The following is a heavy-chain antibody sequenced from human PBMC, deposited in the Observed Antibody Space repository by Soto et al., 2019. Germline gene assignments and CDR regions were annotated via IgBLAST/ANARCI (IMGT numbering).Heavy chain of an antibody. CDR3: CGAPQLWDSPRYFDY. D-gene: IGHD3-16*01. CDR1: GGSISRPAYS. Sequence: LSLTCAISGGSISRPAYSWNWIRQSPGKGLGWIGSIYYRGNTYYNPALKSRVTMSIDRSKNQFSLKLNSVTAADTAIYYCCGAPQLWDSPRYFDYWGQGTLVTVSS. V-gene: IGHV4-30-2*06. CDR2: IYYRGNT. J-gene: IGHJ4*02.